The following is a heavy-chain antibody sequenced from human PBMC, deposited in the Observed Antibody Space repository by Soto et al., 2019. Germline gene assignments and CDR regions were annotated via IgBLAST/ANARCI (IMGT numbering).Heavy chain of an antibody. V-gene: IGHV1-8*01. Sequence: ASVKVSCKASGYTFTSYYINWVRQATGQGLEWMGWMNPNSGNTGYAQKFQGRVTMTRNTSISTANMELSSLRSEDTAVYYCGRGVRVLRYFDGYPQAGYMDLWGKRTTVTDSS. J-gene: IGHJ6*03. CDR3: GRGVRVLRYFDGYPQAGYMDL. CDR2: MNPNSGNT. D-gene: IGHD3-9*01. CDR1: GYTFTSYY.